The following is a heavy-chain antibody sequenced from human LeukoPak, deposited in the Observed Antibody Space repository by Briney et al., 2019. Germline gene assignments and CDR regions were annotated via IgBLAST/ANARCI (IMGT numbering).Heavy chain of an antibody. CDR3: AKEDTSYCGGDCYSWQDYYYYGMDV. CDR1: GFTFSSYG. D-gene: IGHD2-21*02. V-gene: IGHV3-30*18. Sequence: GGSLRLSCAASGFTFSSYGMHWVRQAPGKGLEWVAVISYDGSNKYYADSVKGRFTISRDNSKNTLYLQMNSLRAEDTAVYYCAKEDTSYCGGDCYSWQDYYYYGMDVWGQGTTVTVSS. CDR2: ISYDGSNK. J-gene: IGHJ6*02.